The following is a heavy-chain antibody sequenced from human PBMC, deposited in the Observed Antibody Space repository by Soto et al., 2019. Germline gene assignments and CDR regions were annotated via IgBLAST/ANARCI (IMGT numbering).Heavy chain of an antibody. Sequence: GASVKVSFKSFDNTFTYYGNIWLRQAPGQALEWLGWISGYNANTKEAQKFQERVSMTADTSTRTADLEVRSLISDDTGVYFCAAPGGHLFGMDVWGQGTTVTVSS. J-gene: IGHJ6*02. CDR3: AAPGGHLFGMDV. V-gene: IGHV1-18*01. CDR2: ISGYNANT. D-gene: IGHD2-8*02. CDR1: DNTFTYYG.